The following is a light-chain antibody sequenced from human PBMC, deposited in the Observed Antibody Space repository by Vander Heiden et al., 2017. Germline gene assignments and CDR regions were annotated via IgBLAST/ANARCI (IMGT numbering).Light chain of an antibody. CDR1: QSISSY. V-gene: IGKV1-39*01. Sequence: DIQMTQSPSSLSASVGDRVTITCRASQSISSYLNWYQQKPGKAPKLLIYAASSLHSGVPSRFSGSGSGTDSTLTISSLQPEDFATYSCQQSYTSPPTFGQGTKVEIK. CDR3: QQSYTSPPT. CDR2: AAS. J-gene: IGKJ1*01.